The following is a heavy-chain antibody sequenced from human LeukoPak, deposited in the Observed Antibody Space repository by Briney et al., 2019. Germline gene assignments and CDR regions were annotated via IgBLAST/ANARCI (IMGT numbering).Heavy chain of an antibody. CDR3: ARASSSWPAYYFDY. J-gene: IGHJ4*02. Sequence: ASVKVSCKASGYTFTGYYIHWVRQAPGQGLEWMGWINPNSGGTNYAQKFQGRVTMTRDTSISTAYIELSRLGSDDTAVYYCARASSSWPAYYFDYWGQGTLVTVSS. D-gene: IGHD6-13*01. CDR1: GYTFTGYY. CDR2: INPNSGGT. V-gene: IGHV1-2*02.